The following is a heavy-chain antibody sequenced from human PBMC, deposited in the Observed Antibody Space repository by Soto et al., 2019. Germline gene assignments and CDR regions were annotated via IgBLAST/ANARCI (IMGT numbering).Heavy chain of an antibody. CDR3: AKDPLLWFGEALDY. CDR2: ISGSGGST. V-gene: IGHV3-23*01. Sequence: PGGSLRLSCAASGFTFSSYAMSWVRQAPGKGLEWVSAISGSGGSTYYADSVKGRFTISRDNSKNTLYLQMNSLRAEDTAVYYCAKDPLLWFGEALDYWGQGTLVTVSS. CDR1: GFTFSSYA. D-gene: IGHD3-10*01. J-gene: IGHJ4*02.